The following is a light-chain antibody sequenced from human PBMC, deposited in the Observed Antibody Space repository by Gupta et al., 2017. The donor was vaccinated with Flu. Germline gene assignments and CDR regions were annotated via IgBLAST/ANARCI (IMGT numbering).Light chain of an antibody. CDR1: NSNIGNKF. Sequence: GSNSNIGNKFVSWYQQVPGTAPKLLIYDNNKRPSGIPDRFSGSKSGTSATLGITGLQTGDEADYYCATWDNNLRGVFGGGTKLTVL. V-gene: IGLV1-51*01. CDR3: ATWDNNLRGV. J-gene: IGLJ3*02. CDR2: DNN.